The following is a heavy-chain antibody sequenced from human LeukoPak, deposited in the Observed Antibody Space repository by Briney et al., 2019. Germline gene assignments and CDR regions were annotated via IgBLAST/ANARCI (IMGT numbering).Heavy chain of an antibody. Sequence: GASVKVSCKASGYTFTSYGISWVRQAPGQGLEWMGIINPSGGSTSYAQKFQGRVTMTRDTSTSTVYMELSSLRSEDTAVYYCARDQAAGVTTGVWDYWGQGTLVTVSS. CDR1: GYTFTSYG. D-gene: IGHD4-17*01. J-gene: IGHJ4*02. CDR2: INPSGGST. V-gene: IGHV1-46*01. CDR3: ARDQAAGVTTGVWDY.